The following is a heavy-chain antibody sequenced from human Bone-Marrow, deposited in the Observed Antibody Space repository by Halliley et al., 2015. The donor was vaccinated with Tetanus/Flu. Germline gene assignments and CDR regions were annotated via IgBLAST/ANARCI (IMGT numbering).Heavy chain of an antibody. Sequence: LEWIGYIYYTGSPYYNPPLKSRVAISVDTSKNQFYVKLTFVTAADTALYYCAGGIQYSSDWYPYWGQGALVTVSS. CDR2: IYYTGSP. D-gene: IGHD6-13*01. CDR3: AGGIQYSSDWYPY. V-gene: IGHV4-31*02. J-gene: IGHJ4*02.